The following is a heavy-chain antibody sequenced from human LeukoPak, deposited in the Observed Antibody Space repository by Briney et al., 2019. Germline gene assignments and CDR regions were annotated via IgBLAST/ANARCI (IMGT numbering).Heavy chain of an antibody. CDR1: GHTFTGYY. Sequence: ASVKVSCKASGHTFTGYYMHWVRQAPGQGLEWMGWINPNSGGTNYAQKFQGRVTMTRDTSISTAYMELSRLRSDDTAVYYCALGNWNDEIYFDYWGQGTLVTVSS. J-gene: IGHJ4*02. D-gene: IGHD1-1*01. CDR3: ALGNWNDEIYFDY. CDR2: INPNSGGT. V-gene: IGHV1-2*02.